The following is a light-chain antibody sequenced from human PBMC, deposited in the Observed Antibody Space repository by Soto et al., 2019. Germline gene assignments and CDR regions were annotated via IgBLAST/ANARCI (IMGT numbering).Light chain of an antibody. CDR2: GAS. CDR3: RQYTNWPQK. V-gene: IGKV3-15*01. CDR1: QTVSTN. Sequence: EIVMTQSQVTLSASPGERATLSCRASQTVSTNLTWYQQRPGQAPRLLIYGASTRVTGIPPRFSGSESGTDFILPISSLQSEDFAVYFCRQYTNWPQKFGQGTKLEIK. J-gene: IGKJ2*01.